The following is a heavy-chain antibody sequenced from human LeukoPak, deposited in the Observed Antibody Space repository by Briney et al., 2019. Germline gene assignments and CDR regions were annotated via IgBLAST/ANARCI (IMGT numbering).Heavy chain of an antibody. V-gene: IGHV1-46*01. J-gene: IGHJ4*02. CDR2: INPSGDST. CDR1: GYTFTSDY. CDR3: AREATGTSRGIAALGY. Sequence: ASVKVSCKASGYTFTSDYMHWVRQAPGQGLEWMGIINPSGDSTSYAQKSQGRVTMTRDTSTSTVYMELSSLRSEDTAVYYCAREATGTSRGIAALGYWGQGTLVTVSS. D-gene: IGHD6-13*01.